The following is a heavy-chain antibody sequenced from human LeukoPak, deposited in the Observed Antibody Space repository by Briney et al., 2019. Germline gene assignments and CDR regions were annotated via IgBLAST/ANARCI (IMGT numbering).Heavy chain of an antibody. CDR3: ARGGRPDY. J-gene: IGHJ4*02. V-gene: IGHV3-74*01. CDR1: GFTFGSFW. CDR2: INSDGSSI. Sequence: PGGSLRLSCEASGFTFGSFWMHWVRRAPGKGLDWVSRINSDGSSISYGDSVKGRFTISRDNAKNSLYLQMSSLRAEDTAVYYCARGGRPDYWGQGTLVTVSS. D-gene: IGHD3-10*01.